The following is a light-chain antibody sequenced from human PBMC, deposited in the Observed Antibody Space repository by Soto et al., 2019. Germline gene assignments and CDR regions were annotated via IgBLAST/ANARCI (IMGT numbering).Light chain of an antibody. J-gene: IGLJ1*01. V-gene: IGLV1-40*01. Sequence: QSVLTQPPSVSGAPGQRVTISCTGSSSNIGAGYDVHWYQQLPGTAPKLLIYGNSNRPSGVPDRFSGSKSGTSASLAIPGLQAEDEAEYYSQSYDSSLSEVFGSGTKITVL. CDR2: GNS. CDR1: SSNIGAGYD. CDR3: QSYDSSLSEV.